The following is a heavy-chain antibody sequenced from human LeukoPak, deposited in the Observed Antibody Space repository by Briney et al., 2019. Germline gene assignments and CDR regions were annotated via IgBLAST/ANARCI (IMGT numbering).Heavy chain of an antibody. V-gene: IGHV3-23*01. CDR2: ISGGGGTT. D-gene: IGHD5-12*01. CDR3: AKDREGLSSGYDLEYFDY. J-gene: IGHJ4*02. Sequence: PGGSLRLSCAASGFTFSSYAMNWVRQAPGKGLKWVSAISGGGGTTYYADSVKGRFTISRDNSKNTLFLQMNSLRAEDTAVYYCAKDREGLSSGYDLEYFDYWGQGTLVTVSS. CDR1: GFTFSSYA.